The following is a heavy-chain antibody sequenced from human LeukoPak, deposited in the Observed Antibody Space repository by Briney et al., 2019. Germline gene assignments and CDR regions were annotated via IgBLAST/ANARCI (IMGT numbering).Heavy chain of an antibody. CDR3: ARLDSYDAFDI. V-gene: IGHV1-8*02. CDR2: MNPNSGNT. Sequence: ASVKVSCKASGYTFTSYDINWVRQATGQGLEWMGWMNPNSGNTGYAQKFQGRVTMTRDTSLSTAYMELSRLRSDDTAVYYCARLDSYDAFDIWGQGTMVTVSS. CDR1: GYTFTSYD. J-gene: IGHJ3*02. D-gene: IGHD3-22*01.